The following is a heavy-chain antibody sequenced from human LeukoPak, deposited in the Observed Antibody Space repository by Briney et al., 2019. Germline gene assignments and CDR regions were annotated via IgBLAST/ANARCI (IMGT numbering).Heavy chain of an antibody. J-gene: IGHJ4*02. Sequence: SETLSLTCTVSGGSISSYYWSWIRQPPGKGLEWIGYIYYSGSTNYNPSLKSRVTISVDTSKNQFSLKLSSVTAADTAVYYCARVDTSTYDFWSGYYVPAGFDYWGQGTLITVSS. CDR3: ARVDTSTYDFWSGYYVPAGFDY. V-gene: IGHV4-59*01. CDR2: IYYSGST. CDR1: GGSISSYY. D-gene: IGHD3-3*01.